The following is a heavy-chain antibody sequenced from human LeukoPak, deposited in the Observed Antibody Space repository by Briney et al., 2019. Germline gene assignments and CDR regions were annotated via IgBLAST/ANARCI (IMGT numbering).Heavy chain of an antibody. CDR2: MNPNSGNR. V-gene: IGHV1-8*01. D-gene: IGHD2-15*01. J-gene: IGHJ4*02. CDR1: AHSFTSYY. Sequence: SVKVSCKPSAHSFTSYYIYWVRQANGQGLEWMGWMNPNSGNRGYALKFQGRVTMTMNTSITTAYMELSGLRSDDTAVYYCARCSVGGRKRNDFWGQGTLVTVSS. CDR3: ARCSVGGRKRNDF.